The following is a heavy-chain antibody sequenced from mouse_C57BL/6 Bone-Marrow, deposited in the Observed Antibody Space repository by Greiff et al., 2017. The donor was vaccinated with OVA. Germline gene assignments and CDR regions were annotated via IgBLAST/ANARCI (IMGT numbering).Heavy chain of an antibody. Sequence: QVQLQQSGAELVRPGSSVKLSCKASGYTFTSYWMHWVKQRPIQGLEWIGNIDPSDSETHYNQKFKDKATLTVDKSSSTAYMQLSSLTSEDSAVYYCARGTNTVVRYFDVWGTGTTVTVSS. V-gene: IGHV1-52*01. D-gene: IGHD2-5*01. J-gene: IGHJ1*03. CDR2: IDPSDSET. CDR3: ARGTNTVVRYFDV. CDR1: GYTFTSYW.